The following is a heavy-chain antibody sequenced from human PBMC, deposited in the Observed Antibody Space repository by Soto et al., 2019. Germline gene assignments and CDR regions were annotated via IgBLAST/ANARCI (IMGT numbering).Heavy chain of an antibody. CDR2: INPRDSDV. D-gene: IGHD3-16*01. CDR3: ASPPYTHVVWSHTYDI. V-gene: IGHV5-51*01. CDR1: DYTFAAYW. J-gene: IGHJ3*02. Sequence: PGESLKISCKGFDYTFAAYWIGWVRQMPGKGLEWMGVINPRDSDVKHSPPFEGQVTISADKSINTAFLQWRSLKASDTAMYYCASPPYTHVVWSHTYDIWGYGTMVPVSS.